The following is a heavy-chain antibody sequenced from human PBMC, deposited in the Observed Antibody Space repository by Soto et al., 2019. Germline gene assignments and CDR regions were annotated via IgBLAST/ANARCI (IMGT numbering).Heavy chain of an antibody. D-gene: IGHD3-10*01. CDR1: GFTFSSYA. V-gene: IGHV3-23*01. CDR3: ARDQGYGSGSYIEGWFDP. Sequence: GGSLRLSCAASGFTFSSYAMSWVRQAPGKGLEWVSAISGSGGSTYYADSVKGRFTISRDNAKNSLYLQMNSLRAEDTAVYYCARDQGYGSGSYIEGWFDPWGQGTLVTVSS. CDR2: ISGSGGST. J-gene: IGHJ5*02.